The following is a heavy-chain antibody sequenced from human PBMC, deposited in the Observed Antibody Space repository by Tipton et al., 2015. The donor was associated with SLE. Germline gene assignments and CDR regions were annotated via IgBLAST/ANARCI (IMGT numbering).Heavy chain of an antibody. CDR1: GGSLSSSSYY. CDR3: ARQGRFTGLDY. Sequence: LRLSCTVSGGSLSSSSYYWGRVRPPPGKGLEWIGSIYYSGSTYYNPSLKSRVTISVDTSKNQFSLKLSSVTAADTAVYYCARQGRFTGLDYWGQGTLVTVSS. V-gene: IGHV4-39*07. D-gene: IGHD3-10*01. CDR2: IYYSGST. J-gene: IGHJ4*02.